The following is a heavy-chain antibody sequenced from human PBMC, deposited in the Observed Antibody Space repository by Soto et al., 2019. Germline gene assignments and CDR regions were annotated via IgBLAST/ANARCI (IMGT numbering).Heavy chain of an antibody. V-gene: IGHV3-48*02. CDR3: ARDWGYCSSTSCYTGYGLDV. D-gene: IGHD2-2*02. J-gene: IGHJ6*02. CDR1: GFTFSNYN. Sequence: EVQLVESGGGLVQPGGSLRLSCAASGFTFSNYNMNWVRQAPGKGLEWVSYISSSSSTIYYADSVKGRFTISRDNAKNSLYLQMNRLRDEDTAVYYCARDWGYCSSTSCYTGYGLDVWGQGTTVTVSS. CDR2: ISSSSSTI.